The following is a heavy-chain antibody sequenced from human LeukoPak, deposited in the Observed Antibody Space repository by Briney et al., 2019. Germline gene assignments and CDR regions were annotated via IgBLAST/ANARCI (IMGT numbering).Heavy chain of an antibody. V-gene: IGHV4-39*07. CDR1: GGSISSGRYY. J-gene: IGHJ5*02. Sequence: SETLSLTCTVSGGSISSGRYYWGWIRQPPGKGLEWIGSIYYSGSTYYNPSLKSRVTVSVDTSWNQFSLKLSSVIAADTAVYYCARAFCSSTNCFPNWFDPWGQGTLVTVSS. CDR3: ARAFCSSTNCFPNWFDP. D-gene: IGHD2-2*01. CDR2: IYYSGST.